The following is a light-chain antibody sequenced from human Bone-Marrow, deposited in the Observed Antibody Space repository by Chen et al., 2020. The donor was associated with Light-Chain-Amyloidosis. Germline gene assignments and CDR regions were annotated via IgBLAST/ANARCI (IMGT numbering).Light chain of an antibody. Sequence: EVVLTQSPDFQSVTPNEKVTITCPASQNIGSSLHGYQQKPDQAPKLRITFASQSFSGVPSRFSGSGYGTDFTLTINSLEAEDAATYFCHQSRNLPHTFGQGTKLEIK. CDR2: FAS. CDR3: HQSRNLPHT. V-gene: IGKV6-21*01. J-gene: IGKJ2*01. CDR1: QNIGSS.